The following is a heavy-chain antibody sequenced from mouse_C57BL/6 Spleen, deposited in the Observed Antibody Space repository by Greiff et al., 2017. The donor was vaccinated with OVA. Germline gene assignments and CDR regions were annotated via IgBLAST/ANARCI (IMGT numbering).Heavy chain of an antibody. CDR2: IRLKSDNYAT. V-gene: IGHV6-3*01. CDR3: TVESPYYAMDY. CDR1: GFTFSNYW. J-gene: IGHJ4*01. Sequence: EVKLEESGGGLVQPGGSMKLSCVASGFTFSNYWMNWVRQSPEKGLEWVAQIRLKSDNYATHYAESVKGRFTISRDDSKSSVYLQMNNLRAEDTGIYYCTVESPYYAMDYWGQGTSVTVSS.